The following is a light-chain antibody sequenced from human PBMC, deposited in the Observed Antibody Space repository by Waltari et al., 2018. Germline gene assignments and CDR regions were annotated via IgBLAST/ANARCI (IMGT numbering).Light chain of an antibody. Sequence: EIVVTQSPLTLSVSPGERVTLSCRASHSVSVNLAWYQQKPGQAPRLLIFGAFTGATGIPARFSGIGSGTDFTLTISNMQSEDFAVYYCQQYDKWPGSFGQGTKLEIK. CDR2: GAF. V-gene: IGKV3D-15*01. J-gene: IGKJ2*01. CDR3: QQYDKWPGS. CDR1: HSVSVN.